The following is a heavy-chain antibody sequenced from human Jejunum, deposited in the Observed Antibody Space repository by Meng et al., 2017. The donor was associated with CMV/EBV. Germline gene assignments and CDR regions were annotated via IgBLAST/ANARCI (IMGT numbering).Heavy chain of an antibody. V-gene: IGHV3-23*01. D-gene: IGHD6-25*01. J-gene: IGHJ4*02. CDR1: FTFSSYG. Sequence: FTFSSYGMNWVRQAPGKGLEWVSGVSYSGSTTYYAVSVKGRFTISRDNSKNTLYLQMNSLRGEDTAVYYCAKAAVAAAGASITSFDYWGQGTLVTVSS. CDR3: AKAAVAAAGASITSFDY. CDR2: VSYSGSTT.